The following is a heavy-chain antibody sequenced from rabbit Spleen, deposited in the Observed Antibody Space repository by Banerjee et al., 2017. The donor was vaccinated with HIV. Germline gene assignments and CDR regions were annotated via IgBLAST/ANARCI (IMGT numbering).Heavy chain of an antibody. J-gene: IGHJ4*01. CDR1: GFSFSDRDV. D-gene: IGHD2-1*01. V-gene: IGHV1S45*01. CDR3: ACYYGDSVVSAYDL. Sequence: QQQLVESGGGLVKPGASLTLTCKASGFSFSDRDVMCWVRQAPGKGLEWIACINTYTVKSVYASWATGRFTISKTSSTTVTLQMTSLTAADTATYFCACYYGDSVVSAYDLWGQGTLVTVS. CDR2: INTYTVKS.